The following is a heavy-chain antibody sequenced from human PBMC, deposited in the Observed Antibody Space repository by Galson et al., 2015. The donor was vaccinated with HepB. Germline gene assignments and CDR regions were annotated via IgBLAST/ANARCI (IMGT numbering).Heavy chain of an antibody. Sequence: PALVKLTQTLTLTCTFSGFSLSTSGMRVSWIRQPPGRALEWLARSDWDDDKFYSTSLKTRLTISKDTSKNQVVLTMTNMDPVDTATYYCARSQGVVVGGTDHYYYGLDVWGQGTTVTVSS. D-gene: IGHD2-2*01. CDR3: ARSQGVVVGGTDHYYYGLDV. CDR2: SDWDDDK. V-gene: IGHV2-70*04. CDR1: GFSLSTSGMR. J-gene: IGHJ6*02.